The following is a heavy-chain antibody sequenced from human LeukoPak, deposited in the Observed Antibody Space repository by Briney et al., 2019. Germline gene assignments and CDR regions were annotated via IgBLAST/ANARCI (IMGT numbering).Heavy chain of an antibody. CDR3: ARNLYGSGSYYYYYYMDV. Sequence: PSETLSLTCAVSGYSISSGYYWDWIRQPPGKGLEWIGSIYHSGSTYYNPSLKSRVTISVDTSKNQFSLKLSSVTAADTAVYYCARNLYGSGSYYYYYYMDVWGKGTTVTVSS. CDR2: IYHSGST. V-gene: IGHV4-38-2*01. J-gene: IGHJ6*03. CDR1: GYSISSGYY. D-gene: IGHD3-10*01.